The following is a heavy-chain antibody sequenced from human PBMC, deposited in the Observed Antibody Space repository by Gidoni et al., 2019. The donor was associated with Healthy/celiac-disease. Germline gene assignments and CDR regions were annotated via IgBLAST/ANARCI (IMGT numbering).Heavy chain of an antibody. CDR1: GFSLSTSGVG. CDR3: AHRRPKLWFGELLAFDY. CDR2: IYWNDDK. V-gene: IGHV2-5*01. D-gene: IGHD3-10*01. Sequence: QITLKESGPTLVKPTQTLTLTCTFSGFSLSTSGVGVGWIRQPPGKALEWLALIYWNDDKRYSPSLKSRLTITKDTSKNQVVLTMTNMDPVDTATYYCAHRRPKLWFGELLAFDYWGQGTLVTVSS. J-gene: IGHJ4*02.